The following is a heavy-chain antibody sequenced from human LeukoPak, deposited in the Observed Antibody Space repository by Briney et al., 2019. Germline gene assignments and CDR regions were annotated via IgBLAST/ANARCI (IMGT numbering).Heavy chain of an antibody. CDR3: ARSGGTWSYNY. Sequence: KPSETLSLTCAVYGGSFSGYYWSWIRQPPGKGLEWIGEINHSGSTHYNPSLKSRITISADTSKNQFSLSLTSVTAADTAVYYCARSGGTWSYNYWGQGTLVTVSS. D-gene: IGHD1-26*01. CDR1: GGSFSGYY. V-gene: IGHV4-34*01. CDR2: INHSGST. J-gene: IGHJ4*02.